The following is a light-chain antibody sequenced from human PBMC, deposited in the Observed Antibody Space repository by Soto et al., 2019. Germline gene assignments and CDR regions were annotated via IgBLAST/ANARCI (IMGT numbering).Light chain of an antibody. CDR2: DAS. J-gene: IGKJ5*01. V-gene: IGKV3-11*01. CDR3: QQRSNWIT. Sequence: EIVLTQSPATLSLSPWESATLSCRASQSLNSYLAWYQQKPGQAPRLLIYDASKRATGIPARFSGSGSGTDFTLTISNLEPEDFAVYYCQQRSNWITFGQGTRLEIK. CDR1: QSLNSY.